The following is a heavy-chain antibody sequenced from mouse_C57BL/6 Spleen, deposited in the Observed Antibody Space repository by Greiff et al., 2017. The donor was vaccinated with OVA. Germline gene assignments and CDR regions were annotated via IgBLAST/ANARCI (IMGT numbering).Heavy chain of an antibody. D-gene: IGHD2-14*01. V-gene: IGHV1-50*01. CDR3: AGYDCGYCYFDV. CDR1: GYTFTSYW. J-gene: IGHJ1*03. Sequence: QVQLQQPGAELVKPGASVKLSCKASGYTFTSYWMQWVKQRPGQGLEWIGEIDPSDSYPNYNPQFTGKATMTVDKSSGSTYMLLSSLTHEDSAVDYCAGYDCGYCYFDVWGTGTTVTVSS. CDR2: IDPSDSYP.